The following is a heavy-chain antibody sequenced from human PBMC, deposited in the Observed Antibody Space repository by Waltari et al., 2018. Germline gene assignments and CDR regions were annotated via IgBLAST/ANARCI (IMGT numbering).Heavy chain of an antibody. J-gene: IGHJ4*02. D-gene: IGHD3-22*01. CDR2: IIPMIGSK. CDR1: GDTFNAYP. Sequence: QVQLVQSGAEVKKPGSSVKVYCKASGDTFNAYPITWVRQAPGQGLEWMGGIIPMIGSKNYAQDFQGRVTITTDESTNTAYMELRGLRSEDTAVYYCARRSNYYETSGYLDFWGQGTLVTVSS. CDR3: ARRSNYYETSGYLDF. V-gene: IGHV1-69*05.